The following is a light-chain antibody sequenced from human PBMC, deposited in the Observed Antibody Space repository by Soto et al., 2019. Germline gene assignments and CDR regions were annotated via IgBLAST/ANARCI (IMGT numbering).Light chain of an antibody. CDR2: EVS. J-gene: IGLJ1*01. V-gene: IGLV2-14*01. Sequence: ALTQPASVSGSPGQSVTISCTGTSSDVGGYKYVSWYQQHPGKVPKLMIFEVSNRPSGVSHRFSGSKSANTASLTISGLLAEDEAIYYCTSYAGSSTLVFGTGTKVTVL. CDR3: TSYAGSSTLV. CDR1: SSDVGGYKY.